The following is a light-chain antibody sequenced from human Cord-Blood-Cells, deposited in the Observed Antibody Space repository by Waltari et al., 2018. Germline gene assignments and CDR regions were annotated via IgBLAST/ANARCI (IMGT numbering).Light chain of an antibody. J-gene: IGLJ1*01. CDR3: CSYAGSYTFV. CDR2: DVS. V-gene: IGLV2-11*01. CDR1: SSDVGGYNY. Sequence: QSALTQPRSVSGSPGRALTIACTGTSSDVGGYNYVSWYQQHPGKAPKLMIYDVSKRPSGVPDRFSGSKSGNTASLTISGLQAEDEADYYCCSYAGSYTFVFGTGTKVTVL.